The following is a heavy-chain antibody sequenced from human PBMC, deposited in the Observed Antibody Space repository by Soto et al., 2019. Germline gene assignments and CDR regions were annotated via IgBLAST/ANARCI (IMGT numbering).Heavy chain of an antibody. Sequence: VGSLRLSCASSVFTFSSFWMSCVRHSPGKWLEWVANINQDGTEKYHGDSVLGRFTISRDNARNPLYLQMNSLRVDDTAVYYCPRASCADSKPLFAYWGPGTLVKGSS. J-gene: IGHJ4*02. CDR3: PRASCADSKPLFAY. D-gene: IGHD3-22*01. CDR1: VFTFSSFW. V-gene: IGHV3-7*01. CDR2: INQDGTEK.